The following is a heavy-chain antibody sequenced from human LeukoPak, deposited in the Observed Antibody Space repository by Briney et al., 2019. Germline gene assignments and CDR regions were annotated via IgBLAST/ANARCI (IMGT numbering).Heavy chain of an antibody. D-gene: IGHD3-16*01. CDR3: ATAGDDAFDI. V-gene: IGHV3-30*03. Sequence: PGGSLRLSCAASGFTFSSYGMHWVRQAPGKGLEWVAVISYDGSNKYYADSVKGRFTISRDNTKNTLYLQMNSLRAEDTAVYYCATAGDDAFDIWGQGTMLTVSS. CDR2: ISYDGSNK. J-gene: IGHJ3*02. CDR1: GFTFSSYG.